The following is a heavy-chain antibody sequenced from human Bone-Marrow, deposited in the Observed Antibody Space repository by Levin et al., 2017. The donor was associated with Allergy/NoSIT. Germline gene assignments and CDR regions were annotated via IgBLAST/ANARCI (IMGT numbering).Heavy chain of an antibody. V-gene: IGHV3-15*01. Sequence: GGSLRLSCAASGFTLSDAWMSWVRQAPGKGLEWVGRIKSKSEGGTTDYAAPVKGRFTISGDDSRNTVYLLMNSLKTEDTGVYYCTAHSGFDFWGQGTLVTVSS. CDR2: IKSKSEGGTT. D-gene: IGHD1-1*01. CDR1: GFTLSDAW. CDR3: TAHSGFDF. J-gene: IGHJ4*02.